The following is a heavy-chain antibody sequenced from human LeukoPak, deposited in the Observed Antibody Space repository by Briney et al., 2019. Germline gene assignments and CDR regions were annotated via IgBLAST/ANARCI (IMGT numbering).Heavy chain of an antibody. CDR2: IKQDGSER. CDR3: AKAPESNGYYYGDLDY. D-gene: IGHD3-22*01. CDR1: GFSMSVYW. J-gene: IGHJ4*02. Sequence: GGSLRLSCEASGFSMSVYWMSWVRQAPGKGLEWVGNIKQDGSERNYVDSVKGRFTISRDNAKNTLYLQMNSLGAEDTAVYYCAKAPESNGYYYGDLDYWGQGSLVIASS. V-gene: IGHV3-7*03.